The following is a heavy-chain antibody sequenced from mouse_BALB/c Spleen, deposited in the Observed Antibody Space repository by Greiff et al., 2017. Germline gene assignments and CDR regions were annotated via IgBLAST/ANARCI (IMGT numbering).Heavy chain of an antibody. J-gene: IGHJ3*01. CDR2: ISYSGST. CDR1: GYSITSDYA. V-gene: IGHV3-2*02. CDR3: ATTMITAWFAY. D-gene: IGHD2-4*01. Sequence: EVQRVESGPGLVKPSQSLSLTCTVTGYSITSDYAWNWIRQFPGNKLEWMGYISYSGSTRYNPSLKSRISITRDTSKNQFFLQLNSVTTEDTATYYCATTMITAWFAYWGQGTLVTVSA.